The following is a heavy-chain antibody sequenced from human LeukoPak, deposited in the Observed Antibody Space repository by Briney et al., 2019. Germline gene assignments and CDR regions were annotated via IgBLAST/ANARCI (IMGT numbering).Heavy chain of an antibody. CDR2: INYSGST. V-gene: IGHV4-59*11. J-gene: IGHJ6*03. Sequence: SETLSLTCTVSGGPISSHYWSWIRQPPGKGLEWIGYINYSGSTNYNPSLKSRVTISVDTSKNQFSLKLSSVTAADTAVYYCARDRVDIVVVPAVSYMDVWGKGTTVTVSS. CDR3: ARDRVDIVVVPAVSYMDV. CDR1: GGPISSHY. D-gene: IGHD2-2*03.